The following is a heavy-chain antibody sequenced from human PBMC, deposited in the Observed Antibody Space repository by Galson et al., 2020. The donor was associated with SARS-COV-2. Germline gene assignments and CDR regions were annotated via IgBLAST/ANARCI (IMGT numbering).Heavy chain of an antibody. J-gene: IGHJ6*02. V-gene: IGHV4-61*02. CDR2: FYASGST. CDR1: GASISSDSYH. Sequence: SQTLSLTCTVSGASISSDSYHWSWIRQPAGKGLEWIGRFYASGSTKYNPSLRSRLTISADTSKNQFSLKLNSVTAADTAFYYCARDKWVTDGDYNYYYYGMDVWGQGTTVTVSS. CDR3: ARDKWVTDGDYNYYYYGMDV. D-gene: IGHD4-17*01.